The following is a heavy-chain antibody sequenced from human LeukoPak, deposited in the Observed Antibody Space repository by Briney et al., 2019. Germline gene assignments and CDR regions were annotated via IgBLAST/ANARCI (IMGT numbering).Heavy chain of an antibody. CDR1: GFTFSSYS. V-gene: IGHV3-21*01. J-gene: IGHJ4*02. CDR2: ISSSSYI. Sequence: PGGSLRLSCAASGFTFSSYSMNWVRQAPGKGLEWVSSISSSSYIYYADSVKGRFTIPRDNAKNSLYLQMNSLRAEDTAVYYCARGENNYGYYYFDYWGQGTLVTVSS. D-gene: IGHD5-18*01. CDR3: ARGENNYGYYYFDY.